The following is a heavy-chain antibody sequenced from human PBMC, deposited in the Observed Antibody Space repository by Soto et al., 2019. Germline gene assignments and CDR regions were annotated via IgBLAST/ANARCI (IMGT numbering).Heavy chain of an antibody. CDR2: IHYSGTT. Sequence: SETLSLTCTVSGGSMRNYFWTWIRQPPGKGLEWIGYIHYSGTTSFFPSYNPSLRSRVTISEDTSKNQFSLKLLSVTTADTAVYFCAAGEASSRNLAPYYLDFWGQGTLVTVPS. CDR3: AAGEASSRNLAPYYLDF. J-gene: IGHJ4*02. CDR1: GGSMRNYF. V-gene: IGHV4-59*01. D-gene: IGHD6-13*01.